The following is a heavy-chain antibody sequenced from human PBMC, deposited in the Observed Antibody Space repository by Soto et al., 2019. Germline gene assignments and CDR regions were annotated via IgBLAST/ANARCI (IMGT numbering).Heavy chain of an antibody. J-gene: IGHJ4*02. Sequence: EVQLVESGGGLVQPGGSLRLSCAASGFIFSTYWMTWVRQAPGKGLEWVANIKRDGREKNYVGSVRGRFSISRDNAENSLYLQMNSLRADDTAVYYCARGTSGLPGVDYWGQGILVTVSS. V-gene: IGHV3-7*01. CDR3: ARGTSGLPGVDY. CDR1: GFIFSTYW. CDR2: IKRDGREK. D-gene: IGHD6-25*01.